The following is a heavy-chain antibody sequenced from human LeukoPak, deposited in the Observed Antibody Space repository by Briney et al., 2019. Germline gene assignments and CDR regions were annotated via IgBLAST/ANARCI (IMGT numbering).Heavy chain of an antibody. CDR3: ARDLVTVTKGFDI. V-gene: IGHV4-59*11. CDR2: ISYIGTT. D-gene: IGHD4-17*01. J-gene: IGHJ3*02. CDR1: GDSFSSHY. Sequence: SETLSLTCAVSGDSFSSHYWTWLRQAPGRGLEWIGYISYIGTTNYTPSLKSRVAISIHTSKNQFSLKLTSATTADTAVYYCARDLVTVTKGFDIWGLGTMVSVSS.